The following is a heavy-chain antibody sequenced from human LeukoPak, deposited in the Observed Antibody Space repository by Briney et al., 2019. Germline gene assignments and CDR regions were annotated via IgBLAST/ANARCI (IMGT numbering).Heavy chain of an antibody. CDR2: INHSGSS. Sequence: SETLSFTCAVYGGSFSGYYWSWIRQPPGNGLEWIGEINHSGSSNYNPSLKSRVTISVDTSKNQFSLKLSSVTAADTAVYYCQYYDFWSGYLDFWGQGTLVTVSS. CDR3: QYYDFWSGYLDF. V-gene: IGHV4-34*01. D-gene: IGHD3-3*01. J-gene: IGHJ4*02. CDR1: GGSFSGYY.